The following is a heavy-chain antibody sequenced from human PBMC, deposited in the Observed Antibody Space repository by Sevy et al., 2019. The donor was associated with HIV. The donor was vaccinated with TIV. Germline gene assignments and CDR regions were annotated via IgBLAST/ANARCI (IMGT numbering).Heavy chain of an antibody. D-gene: IGHD2-8*01. V-gene: IGHV3-23*01. Sequence: GSLRLSCAASGFTFSKYSMSWVRQPPGKGLEWVSTLSFGCGEINHADSVKGRFTISRDNSKNSRYLQMNNLRAEDTAVYYCAREGCTKPHDYWGQGTLVTVSS. J-gene: IGHJ4*02. CDR3: AREGCTKPHDY. CDR2: LSFGCGEI. CDR1: GFTFSKYS.